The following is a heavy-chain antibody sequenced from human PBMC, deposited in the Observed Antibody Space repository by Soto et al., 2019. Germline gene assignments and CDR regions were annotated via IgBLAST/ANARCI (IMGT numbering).Heavy chain of an antibody. D-gene: IGHD3-10*01. J-gene: IGHJ6*02. V-gene: IGHV4-31*03. CDR2: IYYSGST. Sequence: SETLSLTCTVSGGSISSGGYYWSWIRQHPGKGLEWIGYIYYSGSTYYNPSLKSRVTISVDTSKNQFSLKLNSVTAADTAVYYCATRTDYYYGSGSLSGMDVWGQGTTVTVSS. CDR3: ATRTDYYYGSGSLSGMDV. CDR1: GGSISSGGYY.